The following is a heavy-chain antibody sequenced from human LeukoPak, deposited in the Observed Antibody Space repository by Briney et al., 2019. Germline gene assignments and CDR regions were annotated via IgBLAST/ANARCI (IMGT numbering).Heavy chain of an antibody. Sequence: GRSLRLSCAASGFTFSNYGMHWVRQAPGKGLEWVAFIRYDGSNKYYADSVKGRFTISRDNSKNTLYLQMNSLRAEDTAVYYCAKDLDIVVVPAATHFDYWGQGTLVTVSS. CDR1: GFTFSNYG. J-gene: IGHJ4*02. D-gene: IGHD2-2*03. CDR2: IRYDGSNK. CDR3: AKDLDIVVVPAATHFDY. V-gene: IGHV3-30*02.